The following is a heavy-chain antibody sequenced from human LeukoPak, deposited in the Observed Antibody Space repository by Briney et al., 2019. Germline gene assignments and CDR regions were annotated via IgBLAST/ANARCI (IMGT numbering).Heavy chain of an antibody. CDR3: ATGSQYSSSSGHYYYYMDV. CDR1: GFTFSNYA. V-gene: IGHV3-23*01. J-gene: IGHJ6*03. D-gene: IGHD6-6*01. Sequence: GGSLRLSCAASGFTFSNYAMSWVRQAPGKGLEWVSAISGSGNSTYYADSVKGRFTISRDNSKNTLYLQMNSLRAEDTAVYYCATGSQYSSSSGHYYYYMDVWGKGTTVTVSS. CDR2: ISGSGNST.